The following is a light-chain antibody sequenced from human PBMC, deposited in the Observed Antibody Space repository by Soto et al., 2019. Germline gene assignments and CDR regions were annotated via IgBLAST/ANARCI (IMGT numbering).Light chain of an antibody. V-gene: IGKV3-20*01. CDR2: GAS. CDR1: QSVSSRY. J-gene: IGKJ1*01. Sequence: PGKRATLSCSASQSVSSRYLAWYQQKPGEAPRLLIYGASSRATGIPDRFSGSGSGTDFTLTISRLEPEDFAVYYCQQYGSSPRTFVQGTRWIS. CDR3: QQYGSSPRT.